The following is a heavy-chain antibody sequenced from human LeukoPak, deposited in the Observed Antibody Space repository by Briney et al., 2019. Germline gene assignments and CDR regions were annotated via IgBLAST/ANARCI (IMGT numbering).Heavy chain of an antibody. Sequence: GASVNVSCKVSGYTLTELSMHWVRQAPGKGLEWMGGFDPEDGETIYAQKFQGRVTMTEDTSTDTAYMELSSLRSEDTAVYYCATPDYGDNDAFDIWGQGTMVTVSS. J-gene: IGHJ3*02. CDR1: GYTLTELS. CDR3: ATPDYGDNDAFDI. D-gene: IGHD4-17*01. CDR2: FDPEDGET. V-gene: IGHV1-24*01.